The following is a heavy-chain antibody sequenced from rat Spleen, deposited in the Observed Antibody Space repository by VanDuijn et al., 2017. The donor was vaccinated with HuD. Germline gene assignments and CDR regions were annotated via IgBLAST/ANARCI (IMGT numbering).Heavy chain of an antibody. D-gene: IGHD1-6*01. Sequence: EVQLVESGGGLVQPGRSLKLSCAASGFTFSNYYMAWVRQAPTKGLEWVAYISTGGGSTYYRDSVKGRFTISRDNAKSTLYLQMDSLRSEDTATYYCTTWDYWHNRFDYWGQGVMVTVSS. CDR2: ISTGGGST. V-gene: IGHV5-27*01. CDR1: GFTFSNYY. CDR3: TTWDYWHNRFDY. J-gene: IGHJ2*01.